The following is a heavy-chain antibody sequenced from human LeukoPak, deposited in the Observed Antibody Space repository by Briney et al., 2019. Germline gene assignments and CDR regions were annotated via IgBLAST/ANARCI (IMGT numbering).Heavy chain of an antibody. D-gene: IGHD5-12*01. CDR2: ISGSGGST. V-gene: IGHV3-23*01. Sequence: PGGSLRLSCAASGFTFSSYGMSWVRQAPGKGLEWVSAISGSGGSTYYADSVKGRFTISRDNSKNTLYLQMNSLRAEDTAVYYCAKVKEGSGYDGYYYYYYYMDVWGKGTTVTISS. CDR3: AKVKEGSGYDGYYYYYYYMDV. CDR1: GFTFSSYG. J-gene: IGHJ6*03.